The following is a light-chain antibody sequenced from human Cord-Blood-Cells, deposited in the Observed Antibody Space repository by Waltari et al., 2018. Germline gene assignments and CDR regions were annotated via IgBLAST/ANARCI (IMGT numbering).Light chain of an antibody. CDR2: DAS. CDR1: QSVSSY. V-gene: IGKV3-11*01. J-gene: IGKJ2*01. CDR3: PQRSNWPYT. Sequence: EIVLTQSPATLSLSPGERATLSCRASQSVSSYLAWYQQKPGQAPRLLIYDASNRATCIPARFSGSGSGTDFTLTISILEPEDFAVYYCPQRSNWPYTFGQGTKLEI.